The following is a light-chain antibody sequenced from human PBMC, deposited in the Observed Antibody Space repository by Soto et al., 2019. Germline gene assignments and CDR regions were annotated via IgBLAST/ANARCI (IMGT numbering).Light chain of an antibody. Sequence: EIVLTQSPAALSVSPRGRATLSCRASQDVMYDLAWYQQKPGQAPRLLVYGASTRATDAPPRFRGSGSGREFSLTISSLQSEDFATYYCQQYRSWPRTFGQGSRVEIK. CDR1: QDVMYD. CDR2: GAS. V-gene: IGKV3-15*01. CDR3: QQYRSWPRT. J-gene: IGKJ1*01.